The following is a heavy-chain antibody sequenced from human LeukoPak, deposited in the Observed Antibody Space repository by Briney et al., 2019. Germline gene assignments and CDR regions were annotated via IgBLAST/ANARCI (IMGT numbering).Heavy chain of an antibody. Sequence: GRSLRLSCAASGFTFGNYAMSWVRQAPGKGLEWVSGLSASGGTTFYADSVKGRFTISRDNSNTLHLQMNSLRAEDTALYYCAKDGYYYGSGNYAYFDSWGQGTLVTVSS. CDR1: GFTFGNYA. V-gene: IGHV3-23*01. CDR3: AKDGYYYGSGNYAYFDS. CDR2: LSASGGTT. D-gene: IGHD3-10*01. J-gene: IGHJ4*02.